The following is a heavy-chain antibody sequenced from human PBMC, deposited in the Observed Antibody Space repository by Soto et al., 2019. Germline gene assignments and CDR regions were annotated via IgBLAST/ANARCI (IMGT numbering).Heavy chain of an antibody. CDR1: GGTFSSYP. D-gene: IGHD6-19*01. CDR2: IIPIFGTA. Sequence: GASVKVSCKASGGTFSSYPISRVRLAPGQGLEWMGGIIPIFGTANYAQKFQGRVTITADESTSTAYMELSSLRSEDTAVYYCARGDRIAVAGRYNWFEPWGKGNLVT. J-gene: IGHJ5*02. V-gene: IGHV1-69*13. CDR3: ARGDRIAVAGRYNWFEP.